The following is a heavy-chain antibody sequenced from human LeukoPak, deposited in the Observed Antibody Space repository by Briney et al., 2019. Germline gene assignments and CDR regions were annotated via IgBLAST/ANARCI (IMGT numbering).Heavy chain of an antibody. CDR3: ARTRSIAAAGTHPY. D-gene: IGHD6-13*01. Sequence: GASVKVSCKASGYTFTSYGISWVRQAPGQGLEWRGWISAYNGNTNYAQKLQGRVTMTTDTSTSTAYMELRSLRSDDTAVYYCARTRSIAAAGTHPYWGQGTLVTVSS. J-gene: IGHJ4*02. V-gene: IGHV1-18*01. CDR1: GYTFTSYG. CDR2: ISAYNGNT.